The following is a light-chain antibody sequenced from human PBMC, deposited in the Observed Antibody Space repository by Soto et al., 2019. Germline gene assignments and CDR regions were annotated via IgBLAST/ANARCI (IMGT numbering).Light chain of an antibody. CDR2: GAS. CDR1: LSVNRSY. V-gene: IGKV3-20*01. Sequence: EIVLTQSPGTLSLSPGERVTLSCRASLSVNRSYLAWYQHKPGQAPRLLIYGASTRATGIPDRFSGSGSGTDFTLTIARLEPGDFSGDYCQKKGNAPQTFGQGTKVDIK. J-gene: IGKJ1*01. CDR3: QKKGNAPQT.